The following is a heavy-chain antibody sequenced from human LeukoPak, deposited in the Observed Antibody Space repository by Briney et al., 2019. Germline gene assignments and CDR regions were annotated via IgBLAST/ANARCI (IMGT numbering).Heavy chain of an antibody. CDR1: GYSISSGYY. D-gene: IGHD4-23*01. V-gene: IGHV4-38-2*02. Sequence: PSETLSLTCTVSGYSISSGYYWGWIRQPPGKGLEWIGSIYHSGSTYYNPSLKSRVTISVDTSKNQFSLKLSSVTAADTAVYYCARWKTTVVTWFDPWGQGTLVTVSS. CDR2: IYHSGST. CDR3: ARWKTTVVTWFDP. J-gene: IGHJ5*02.